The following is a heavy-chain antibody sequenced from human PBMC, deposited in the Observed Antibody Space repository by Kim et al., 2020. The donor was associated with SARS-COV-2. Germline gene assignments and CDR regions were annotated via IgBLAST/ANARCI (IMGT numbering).Heavy chain of an antibody. Sequence: ASVKVSCKASGYTFTNFDIDWVRQATGQGLEWMGWMNPNTGNAAYAQNFQGRVTMTRDTSIGTAYMELSSLRSEDTAVYFCAKVGSNRANWFDSWGQGT. CDR1: GYTFTNFD. CDR2: MNPNTGNA. V-gene: IGHV1-8*01. D-gene: IGHD6-13*01. J-gene: IGHJ5*01. CDR3: AKVGSNRANWFDS.